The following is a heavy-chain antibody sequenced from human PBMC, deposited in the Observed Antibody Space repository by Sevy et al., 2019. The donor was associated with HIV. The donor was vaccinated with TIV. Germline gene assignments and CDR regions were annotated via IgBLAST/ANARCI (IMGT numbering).Heavy chain of an antibody. Sequence: GGSLRLSCAASGFTVXNNFVTWVRQAPGKGLEWVSFIYIDGRTYYADSVKGRFTISRDNSKNMVYLKLNSLRDEDTXXXXXXSXXXXXXXWGXXXLVTVSS. CDR1: GFTVXNNF. CDR2: IYIDGRT. J-gene: IGHJ1*01. CDR3: XSXXXXXXX. V-gene: IGHV3-53*01.